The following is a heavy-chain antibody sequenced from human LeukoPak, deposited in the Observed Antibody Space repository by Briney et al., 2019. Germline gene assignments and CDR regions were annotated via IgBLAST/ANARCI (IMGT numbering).Heavy chain of an antibody. CDR1: GFTFSSYA. J-gene: IGHJ4*02. V-gene: IGHV3-23*01. Sequence: GGSLRLSCAASGFTFSSYAMSWVRQAPGKGLEWVSAISGSGGSTYYADSVKGRFTISRDSSKNTLYLQMNSLRAEDTAVYYCAKDAFHYYDSSGYYNYFDYWGQGTLVTVSS. CDR2: ISGSGGST. CDR3: AKDAFHYYDSSGYYNYFDY. D-gene: IGHD3-22*01.